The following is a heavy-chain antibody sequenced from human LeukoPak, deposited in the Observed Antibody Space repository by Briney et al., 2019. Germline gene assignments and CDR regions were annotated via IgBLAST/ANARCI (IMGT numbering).Heavy chain of an antibody. Sequence: GESLRISCKGSGYSFTSYWIGWVRQMPGKGLEWMGIIYPGDSDTRYSPSFQGQVTISADKSISTAYLQWSSLKASDTAMYCCARRMVDCSSTSCYASWFDPWGQGTLVTVSS. CDR2: IYPGDSDT. J-gene: IGHJ5*02. D-gene: IGHD2-2*01. CDR3: ARRMVDCSSTSCYASWFDP. V-gene: IGHV5-51*01. CDR1: GYSFTSYW.